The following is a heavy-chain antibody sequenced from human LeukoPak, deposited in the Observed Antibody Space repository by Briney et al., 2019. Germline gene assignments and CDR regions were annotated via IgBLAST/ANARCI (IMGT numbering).Heavy chain of an antibody. V-gene: IGHV4-30-4*01. D-gene: IGHD3-16*01. Sequence: QTLXLTCTVSGGSISSDDYYWSWIRQPPGKGLEWIVYIYYSGTTYNNPSLKSRVTISVDTSKNQFSLKLSSVTAADTAVYYCARVESMGDYFDSWGQGTLVTVSS. J-gene: IGHJ4*02. CDR2: IYYSGTT. CDR3: ARVESMGDYFDS. CDR1: GGSISSDDYY.